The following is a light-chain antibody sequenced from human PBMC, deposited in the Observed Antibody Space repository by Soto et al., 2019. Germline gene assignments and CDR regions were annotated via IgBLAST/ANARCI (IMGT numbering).Light chain of an antibody. Sequence: SSELTQPPSVSVAPGKTARITCEGNNIGSKSVHWYQQKPGQAPVLVIYYDSDRPSGIPERFSGSNSGNTATLTISRVEAGDEADYYCQVWDSSSDPLYVFGTGTKVTVL. CDR1: NIGSKS. J-gene: IGLJ1*01. CDR3: QVWDSSSDPLYV. V-gene: IGLV3-21*04. CDR2: YDS.